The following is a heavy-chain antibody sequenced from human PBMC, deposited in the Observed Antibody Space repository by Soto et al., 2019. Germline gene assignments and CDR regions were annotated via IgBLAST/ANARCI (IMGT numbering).Heavy chain of an antibody. V-gene: IGHV3-23*01. CDR2: ISGSAGTT. J-gene: IGHJ4*02. D-gene: IGHD1-1*01. CDR1: GFSIGGYA. Sequence: LGGSLRLSCAASGFSIGGYAMNLVRQAPEKGLEWVSAISGSAGTTYYADSVKGRFTVSRDNSKNTLYLQMNSLRANDTAVYYCANYFGPGLGRFDYWGPGTLVTAPQ. CDR3: ANYFGPGLGRFDY.